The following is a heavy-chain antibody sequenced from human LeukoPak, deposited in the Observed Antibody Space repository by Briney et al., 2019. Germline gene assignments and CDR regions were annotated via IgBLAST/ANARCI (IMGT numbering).Heavy chain of an antibody. D-gene: IGHD3-3*01. V-gene: IGHV3-30-3*01. CDR2: ISYDGSNK. CDR3: ARGSSITIFGVVDY. CDR1: GFTFSSYA. Sequence: GSLRLSCAASGFTFSSYAMHWVRQAPGKGLEWVAVISYDGSNKYYADSVKGRFTISRDNSKNTLYLQMNSLRAEDTAVYYCARGSSITIFGVVDYWGQGTLVTVSS. J-gene: IGHJ4*02.